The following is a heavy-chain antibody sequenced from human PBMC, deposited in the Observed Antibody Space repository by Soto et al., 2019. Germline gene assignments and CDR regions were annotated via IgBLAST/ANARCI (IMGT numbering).Heavy chain of an antibody. Sequence: PGGSLRLSCTASGFTFGDYAMSWFRQAPGKGLEWVGFIRSKAYGGTTEYAASVKGRFTISRDDSKSIAYLQMNSLRTEDTAVYYCAGYNWNYYFDPWGQGTLVTVSS. V-gene: IGHV3-49*03. D-gene: IGHD1-7*01. J-gene: IGHJ5*02. CDR2: IRSKAYGGTT. CDR3: AGYNWNYYFDP. CDR1: GFTFGDYA.